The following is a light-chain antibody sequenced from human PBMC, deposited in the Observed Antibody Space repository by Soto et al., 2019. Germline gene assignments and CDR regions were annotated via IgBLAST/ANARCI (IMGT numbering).Light chain of an antibody. CDR3: LHTFSFPRT. CDR1: QSISSW. Sequence: DIQMTQSPSVLSASVGDRVTITCRASQSISSWLAWYQQKPGKAPKLLIYKASSLESGVPSRFSASGSGAEFILTINPLQAEDFATYYCLHTFSFPRTFGQGTKVDIK. CDR2: KAS. J-gene: IGKJ1*01. V-gene: IGKV1-5*03.